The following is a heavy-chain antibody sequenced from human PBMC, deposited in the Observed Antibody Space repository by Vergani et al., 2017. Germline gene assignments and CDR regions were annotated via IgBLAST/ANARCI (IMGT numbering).Heavy chain of an antibody. CDR3: ARDEAGAGAFDI. CDR2: ISWNSGAV. V-gene: IGHV3-9*01. Sequence: EVDLVESGGGLAQPGGSLRLSCEASGITFWKFGMHWVRQGPGKGLEWVSGISWNSGAVDYADSVRGRFTISRDNAKNSLFLEMNSLRAEDTAVYYCARDEAGAGAFDIWGQGTMVTVSS. D-gene: IGHD3-10*01. CDR1: GITFWKFG. J-gene: IGHJ3*02.